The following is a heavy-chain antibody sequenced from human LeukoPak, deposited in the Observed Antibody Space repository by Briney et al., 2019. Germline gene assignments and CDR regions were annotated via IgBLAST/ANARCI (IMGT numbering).Heavy chain of an antibody. Sequence: GGSLRLSCAASGFTFSSYWMGWVRQAPGKGLEWVANIKRDGSEKYYGDSVKGRFTVSRDNAMNSLSLQMTSLRAEDTTVYYCARDNEAAVDFWSGYYPLWGQGTLVIVSS. CDR2: IKRDGSEK. D-gene: IGHD3-3*01. CDR3: ARDNEAAVDFWSGYYPL. CDR1: GFTFSSYW. V-gene: IGHV3-7*01. J-gene: IGHJ4*02.